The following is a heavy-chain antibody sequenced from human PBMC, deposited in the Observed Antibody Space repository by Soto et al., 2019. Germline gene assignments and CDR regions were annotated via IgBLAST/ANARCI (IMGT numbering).Heavy chain of an antibody. Sequence: GGSLRLSCAASGLTLSGSAMHWVRQASGKGLEWVGRIRSKANSYATAYAASVKGRFTISRDDSKNTAYLQMNSLKTEDTAVYYCTRQEGYCSSTSCYGQDYWGQGTLVTVSS. CDR1: GLTLSGSA. CDR3: TRQEGYCSSTSCYGQDY. D-gene: IGHD2-2*01. J-gene: IGHJ4*02. CDR2: IRSKANSYAT. V-gene: IGHV3-73*01.